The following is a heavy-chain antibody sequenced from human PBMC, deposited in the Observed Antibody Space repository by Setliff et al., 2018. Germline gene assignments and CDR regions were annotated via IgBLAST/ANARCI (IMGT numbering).Heavy chain of an antibody. J-gene: IGHJ5*02. Sequence: PSETLSLTCTVSGYSISSGYYWGWIRQPPGKGLEWIGSIYYSGSTNYNPSLKSRVTISVDTSKNQFSLKLSSVTAADTAVYYCARDWTVWFGELSGWFDPWGQGTLVTVSS. CDR2: IYYSGST. V-gene: IGHV4-38-2*02. CDR3: ARDWTVWFGELSGWFDP. D-gene: IGHD3-10*01. CDR1: GYSISSGYY.